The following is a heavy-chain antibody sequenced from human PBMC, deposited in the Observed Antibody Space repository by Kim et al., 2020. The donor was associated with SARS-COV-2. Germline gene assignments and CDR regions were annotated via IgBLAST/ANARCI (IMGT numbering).Heavy chain of an antibody. CDR3: ARDLGINYVKD. V-gene: IGHV3-33*01. Sequence: KYYTDSVKGRFTISRDNSKNTLYLQMTSLRAEDTAVFYCARDLGINYVKDWGQGTLVSVSS. CDR2: K. J-gene: IGHJ1*01. D-gene: IGHD3-16*01.